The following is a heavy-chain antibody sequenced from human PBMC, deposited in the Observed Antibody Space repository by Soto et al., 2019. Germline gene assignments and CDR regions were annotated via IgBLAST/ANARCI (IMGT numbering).Heavy chain of an antibody. V-gene: IGHV3-13*01. J-gene: IGHJ5*02. CDR3: ARRASYGNGGGGWFDP. CDR1: GFTFSAYD. D-gene: IGHD3-16*01. Sequence: EVQLVESGGGLVQPGGSLRLSCAASGFTFSAYDMHWVRQTTGKGLEWVAAIGTQHDAYYPDSVKGRFTISRENAKNSLYLQMNGLGAGDRAVYFCARRASYGNGGGGWFDPWGQGTLVTVSS. CDR2: IGTQHDA.